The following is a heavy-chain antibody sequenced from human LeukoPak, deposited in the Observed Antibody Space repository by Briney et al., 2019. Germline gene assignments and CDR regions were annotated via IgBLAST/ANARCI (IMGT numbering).Heavy chain of an antibody. CDR2: FDPEDGET. Sequence: ASVKVSCKVSGYTLTELSMHWVRQAPGKGLEWMGGFDPEDGETIYAQKFQGRVTMTEDTSTDTAYMELSSLRSEDTAVYYCAREYYDFWSGYYKPSRYYYYMDVWGKGTTVTVSS. V-gene: IGHV1-24*01. J-gene: IGHJ6*03. CDR3: AREYYDFWSGYYKPSRYYYYMDV. CDR1: GYTLTELS. D-gene: IGHD3-3*01.